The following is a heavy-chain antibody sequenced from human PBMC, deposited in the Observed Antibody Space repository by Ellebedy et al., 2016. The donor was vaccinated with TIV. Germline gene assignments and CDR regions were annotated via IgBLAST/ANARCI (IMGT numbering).Heavy chain of an antibody. CDR2: VNSDKSNK. V-gene: IGHV3-30*02. CDR1: GFTFTKYG. D-gene: IGHD2-2*01. CDR3: AKGQAGDIVVVPAASYYYYGMDV. J-gene: IGHJ6*02. Sequence: GGSLRLSCAASGFTFTKYGMHWVRQAPGKGLEWAASVNSDKSNKYYADSVKGRFTIPRDNSKNTLYLQMNSLRAEDTAVYYCAKGQAGDIVVVPAASYYYYGMDVWGQGTTVTVSS.